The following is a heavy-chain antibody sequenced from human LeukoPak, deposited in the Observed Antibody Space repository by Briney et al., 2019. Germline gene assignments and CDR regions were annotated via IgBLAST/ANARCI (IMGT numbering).Heavy chain of an antibody. CDR3: ARDRSSGYPYYYYGMDV. CDR2: IYYSGST. Sequence: SQTLSLTCTVSGGSNSSGDYYWSWIRQPPGKGLEWIGYIYYSGSTYYNPSLKSRVTISVDTSKNQFSLKLSSVTAADTAVYYCARDRSSGYPYYYYGMDVWGQGTTVTVSS. D-gene: IGHD3-22*01. V-gene: IGHV4-30-4*01. J-gene: IGHJ6*02. CDR1: GGSNSSGDYY.